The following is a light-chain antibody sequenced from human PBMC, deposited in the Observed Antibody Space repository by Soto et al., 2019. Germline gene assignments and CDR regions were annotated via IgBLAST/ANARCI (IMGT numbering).Light chain of an antibody. CDR2: GTS. CDR1: RSLGPYS. CDR3: KHYGDSLFL. J-gene: IGKJ3*01. V-gene: IGKV3-20*01. Sequence: EIELTQSPGTLSLSPRERATLLCRAIRSLGPYSLTWYQEKPGQAPRVLISGTSSRATGIPDRFSGSGSGTDFTLTISRVEPEDFAVYYCKHYGDSLFLFGPGTKVDIK.